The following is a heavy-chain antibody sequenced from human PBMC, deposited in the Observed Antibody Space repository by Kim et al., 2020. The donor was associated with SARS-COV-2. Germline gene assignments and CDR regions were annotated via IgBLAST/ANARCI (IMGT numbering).Heavy chain of an antibody. CDR1: GFTFSSYG. D-gene: IGHD3-9*01. CDR3: AKDRYDILTGYSVDY. CDR2: ISYDGSNK. J-gene: IGHJ4*01. Sequence: GGSLRLSCAASGFTFSSYGMHWVRQAPGKGLEWVAVISYDGSNKYYADSVKGRFTISRDNSKNTLYLQMNSLRAEDTAVYYCAKDRYDILTGYSVDYWG. V-gene: IGHV3-30*18.